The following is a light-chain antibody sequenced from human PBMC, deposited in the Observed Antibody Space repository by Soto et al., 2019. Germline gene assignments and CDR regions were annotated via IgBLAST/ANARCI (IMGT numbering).Light chain of an antibody. V-gene: IGLV2-11*01. Sequence: QSALTQPRSVSGSPGQSVTISCTGTSSDVGGYNYVSWYQQHPGKAPKFMIYDVSKRPSGVPDRFSGSKSGNTASLTISGLQAEDEADYYCCSYAGRYTSVFGGGTKLTVL. CDR2: DVS. J-gene: IGLJ2*01. CDR1: SSDVGGYNY. CDR3: CSYAGRYTSV.